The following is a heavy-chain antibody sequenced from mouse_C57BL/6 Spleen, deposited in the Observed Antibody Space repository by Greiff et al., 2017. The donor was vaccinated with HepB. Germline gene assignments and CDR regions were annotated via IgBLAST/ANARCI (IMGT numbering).Heavy chain of an antibody. D-gene: IGHD2-5*01. V-gene: IGHV5-9-1*02. J-gene: IGHJ4*01. CDR2: ISSGGDYI. Sequence: EVKLMESGEGLVKPGGSLKLSCAASGFTFSSYAMSWVRQTPEKRLEWVAYISSGGDYIYYADTVKGRFTISRDNARNTLYLQMSSLKSEDTAMYYCTRDGSNYGDYAMDYWGQGTSVTVSS. CDR3: TRDGSNYGDYAMDY. CDR1: GFTFSSYA.